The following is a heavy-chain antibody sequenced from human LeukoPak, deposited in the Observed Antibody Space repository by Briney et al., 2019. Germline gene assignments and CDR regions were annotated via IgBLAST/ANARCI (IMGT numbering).Heavy chain of an antibody. CDR2: MNPNSGNT. J-gene: IGHJ4*02. V-gene: IGHV1-8*01. CDR1: GYTFTSYD. Sequence: GASVKVSCKASGYTFTSYDINWVRQATGQGLEWMGWMNPNSGNTGYAQKFQGRVTMTKNTSISTAYMELSSLRSEDTAVYYCAREMGDFWSGYLDYWGQGTLVTVSS. D-gene: IGHD3-3*01. CDR3: AREMGDFWSGYLDY.